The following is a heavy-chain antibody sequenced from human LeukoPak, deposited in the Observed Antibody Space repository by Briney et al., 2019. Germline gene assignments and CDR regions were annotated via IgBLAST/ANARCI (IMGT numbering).Heavy chain of an antibody. D-gene: IGHD6-13*01. V-gene: IGHV5-51*01. Sequence: GESLKISCKGSGYSFTSYWIGWVRQMPGKGLEWMGIIYPGDSDTRYSPSFQGQVTISADKSISTAYLQWSSLKASDTAMYYCARQEAYSSSWSGFFDYWGQGTLVTVSS. CDR2: IYPGDSDT. J-gene: IGHJ4*02. CDR1: GYSFTSYW. CDR3: ARQEAYSSSWSGFFDY.